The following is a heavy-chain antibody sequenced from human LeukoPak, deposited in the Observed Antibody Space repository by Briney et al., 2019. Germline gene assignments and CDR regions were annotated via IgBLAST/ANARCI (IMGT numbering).Heavy chain of an antibody. CDR2: INTSGST. Sequence: PSETLSLTCTVSGGSISNYYWSWIRQPAGKGLEWIGRINTSGSTDYNPSLKSRVTMSVDTAKNQFSLNLSSLTAADTAVYYCARSRGTTLVTRFDYWGQGTLVTVPS. CDR3: ARSRGTTLVTRFDY. D-gene: IGHD5-18*01. CDR1: GGSISNYY. J-gene: IGHJ4*02. V-gene: IGHV4-4*07.